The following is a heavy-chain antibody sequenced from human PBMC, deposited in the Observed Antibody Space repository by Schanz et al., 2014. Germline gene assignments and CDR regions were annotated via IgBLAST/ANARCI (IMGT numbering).Heavy chain of an antibody. CDR1: GFKFTDYA. V-gene: IGHV3-21*06. CDR3: ASDYNYFETEAP. Sequence: EMQLLESGGGLAQPGGSLRLSCAASGFKFTDYAMTWVRQAPGKGLEWVSSISPSGSYIYYGDSVKGRFTISRDNANNSLFLRMNSLRAEDTAVYYCASDYNYFETEAPWGQGTLVTVSS. J-gene: IGHJ5*02. D-gene: IGHD3-16*01. CDR2: ISPSGSYI.